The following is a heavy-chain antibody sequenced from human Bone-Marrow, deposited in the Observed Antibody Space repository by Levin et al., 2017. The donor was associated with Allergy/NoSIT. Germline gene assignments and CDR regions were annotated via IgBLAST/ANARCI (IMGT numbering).Heavy chain of an antibody. D-gene: IGHD5-18*01. V-gene: IGHV4-38-2*02. J-gene: IGHJ6*02. CDR1: GSSVSSAHY. CDR2: LHHSGTI. CDR3: AKWSRGYRYGESGFYHYGMDV. Sequence: KPSETLSLTCIVSGSSVSSAHYWVWVRQPPRGGLEWIGNLHHSGTIDKNPSLQSRITISGDTATNQVSLKLTSVTAADTAVYFCAKWSRGYRYGESGFYHYGMDVWGPGTTVIVSS.